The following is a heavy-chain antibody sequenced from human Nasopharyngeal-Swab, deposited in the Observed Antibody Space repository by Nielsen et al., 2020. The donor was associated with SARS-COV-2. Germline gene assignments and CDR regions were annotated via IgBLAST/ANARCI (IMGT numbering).Heavy chain of an antibody. D-gene: IGHD3-22*01. CDR2: IWYDGSNK. CDR1: GFTFSSYG. CDR3: ARGVDYDSSGYYYREAFDI. Sequence: GGSLRLSCAASGFTFSSYGMHWVRQAPGKGLEWVAVIWYDGSNKYYADSVKGRFTISRDNSKNTLYLQMNSLRAEDTAVYYCARGVDYDSSGYYYREAFDIWGQGTMVTVSS. J-gene: IGHJ3*02. V-gene: IGHV3-33*01.